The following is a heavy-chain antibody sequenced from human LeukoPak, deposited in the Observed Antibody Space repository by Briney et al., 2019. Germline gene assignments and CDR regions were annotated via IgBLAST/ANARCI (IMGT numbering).Heavy chain of an antibody. V-gene: IGHV3-20*04. J-gene: IGHJ4*02. Sequence: PGGSLRLSCAASGFTFDDYGMSWVRQAQGQGLEWVSGINWNGGSTGYADSVKGRFTISRDNAKNSLYLQMNSLRAEDTALYYFARGLAAAGTAYWGQGTLVTVSS. D-gene: IGHD6-13*01. CDR3: ARGLAAAGTAY. CDR1: GFTFDDYG. CDR2: INWNGGST.